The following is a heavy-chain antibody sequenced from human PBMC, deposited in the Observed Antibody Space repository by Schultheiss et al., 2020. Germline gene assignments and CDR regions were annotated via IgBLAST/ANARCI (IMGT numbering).Heavy chain of an antibody. D-gene: IGHD2-2*01. J-gene: IGHJ3*02. V-gene: IGHV1-8*02. Sequence: ASVKVSCKASGGTFSSYDINWVRQATGQGLEWMGWMNPNSGNTGYAQKFQGRVTMTRNTSISTAYMELSSLRSEDTAVYYCARGLIVVVPAAIQGGDAFDIWGQGTMVNVSS. CDR1: GGTFSSYD. CDR3: ARGLIVVVPAAIQGGDAFDI. CDR2: MNPNSGNT.